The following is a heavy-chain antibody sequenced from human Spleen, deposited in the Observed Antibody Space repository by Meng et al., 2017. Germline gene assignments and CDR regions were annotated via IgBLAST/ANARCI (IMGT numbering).Heavy chain of an antibody. D-gene: IGHD3-10*01. CDR3: AREWGRVPWFQAHFFDS. CDR1: GFTFRIYG. V-gene: IGHV3-33*05. J-gene: IGHJ4*02. Sequence: GESLKISCAASGFTFRIYGMHWVRQAPGKGLEWVAVISYDGSDQYYADSVKGRFTISRDNSKNTLFLQTNSLRAEDTAVYYCAREWGRVPWFQAHFFDSWGQGALVTVSS. CDR2: ISYDGSDQ.